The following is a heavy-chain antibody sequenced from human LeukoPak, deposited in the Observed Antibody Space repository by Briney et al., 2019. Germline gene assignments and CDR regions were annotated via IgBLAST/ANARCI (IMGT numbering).Heavy chain of an antibody. V-gene: IGHV1-8*01. D-gene: IGHD6-6*01. CDR3: ARVGRDSSSSGAHY. Sequence: ASVKVSCKASGYTFTSNDINWGRQATGQGLEWRGWMNPNSGNTGYAQKFQGRVTMTRNTSISTAYMELSSLRSEDTAVYYCARVGRDSSSSGAHYWGQGTLVTVSS. CDR1: GYTFTSND. J-gene: IGHJ4*02. CDR2: MNPNSGNT.